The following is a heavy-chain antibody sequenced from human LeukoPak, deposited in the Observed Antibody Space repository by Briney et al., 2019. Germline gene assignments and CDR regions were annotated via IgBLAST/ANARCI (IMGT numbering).Heavy chain of an antibody. J-gene: IGHJ6*03. V-gene: IGHV1-69*06. CDR2: IIPIFGTA. D-gene: IGHD3-10*01. CDR3: ARIRSGSYYNYYYYYMDV. Sequence: ASVKVSCKASGGTFSSYAISWVRQAPGQGLEWMGGIIPIFGTANYAQKFQGRVTITADKSTSTAYMELSSLRSEDTAVYYCARIRSGSYYNYYYYYMDVWGKGTTVTVSS. CDR1: GGTFSSYA.